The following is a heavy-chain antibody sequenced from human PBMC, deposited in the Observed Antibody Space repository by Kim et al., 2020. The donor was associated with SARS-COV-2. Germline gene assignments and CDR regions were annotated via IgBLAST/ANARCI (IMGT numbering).Heavy chain of an antibody. CDR1: GFMVERYA. J-gene: IGHJ6*02. Sequence: GGSLRLSCAASGFMVERYAMTWVRQPPGKGLEWISIGSSNGNTNYADSVKGRFSMSRDSSANTVYLHMNSLRAEDTAVYYCAKNIAPGGRGNAMDVWGQGTTVTVSS. CDR2: GSSNGNT. D-gene: IGHD6-13*01. CDR3: AKNIAPGGRGNAMDV. V-gene: IGHV3-23*01.